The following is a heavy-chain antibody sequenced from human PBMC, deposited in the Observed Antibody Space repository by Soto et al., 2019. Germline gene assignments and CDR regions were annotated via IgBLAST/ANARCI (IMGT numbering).Heavy chain of an antibody. CDR1: GYTFTSYY. V-gene: IGHV1-46*01. J-gene: IGHJ4*02. Sequence: VSVKVSCNASGYTFTSYYMHWVRQAPGQGLEWMGVINGGGGNTGYAQKFQGRVTMTRDTSTNTVYMEVSSLRSEDTAVYYCARLGQSVRPYYLDXWGQGTLVPVSX. CDR2: INGGGGNT. CDR3: ARLGQSVRPYYLDX. D-gene: IGHD3-16*01.